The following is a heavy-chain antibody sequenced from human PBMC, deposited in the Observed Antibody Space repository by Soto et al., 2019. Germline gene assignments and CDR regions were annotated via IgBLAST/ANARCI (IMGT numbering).Heavy chain of an antibody. V-gene: IGHV4-34*01. CDR1: GVSFNSYF. CDR2: INYSGTT. J-gene: IGHJ4*02. D-gene: IGHD3-22*01. Sequence: SENLSLTCSVYGVSFNSYFWNWVRQPPGKGLEWIGVINYSGTTFHNVSLKSRVTMSVESSRNQLSLKLTSVTAADTAVYYCARLGCYVSVGYHYLWACWGQGTLVTVSS. CDR3: ARLGCYVSVGYHYLWAC.